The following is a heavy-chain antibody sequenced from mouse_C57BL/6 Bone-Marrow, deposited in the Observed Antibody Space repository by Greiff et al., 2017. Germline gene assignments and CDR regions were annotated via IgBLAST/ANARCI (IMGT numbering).Heavy chain of an antibody. CDR2: YPGSGNTY. J-gene: IGHJ4*01. V-gene: IGHV1-83*01. CDR3: RGIYYYGSSYGYYAMDY. CDR1: YTFTDYYM. D-gene: IGHD1-1*01. Sequence: VQLKASGPELVKPGASVKMSCKASGYTFTDYYMHWVKQKPGTGLEWIGEIYPGSGNTYYNEKFKGKATLTADTSSSTAYMQLSSLTSEDSAVYFCARGIYYYGSSYGYYAMDYWGQGNSVTVSS.